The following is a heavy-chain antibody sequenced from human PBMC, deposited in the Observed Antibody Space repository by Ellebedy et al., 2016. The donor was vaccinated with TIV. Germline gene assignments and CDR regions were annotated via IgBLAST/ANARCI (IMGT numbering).Heavy chain of an antibody. CDR1: GYTFTSYG. V-gene: IGHV1-18*01. J-gene: IGHJ2*01. CDR2: LSAYNGNT. CDR3: ARDKGEDIVARYFDL. Sequence: AASVKVSCKASGYTFTSYGISWVRQAPGQGLEWMGWLSAYNGNTNYAQKLQGRVTMTTDTSTSTAYMELRSLRSDDTAVYYCARDKGEDIVARYFDLWGRGTLVTVSS. D-gene: IGHD5-12*01.